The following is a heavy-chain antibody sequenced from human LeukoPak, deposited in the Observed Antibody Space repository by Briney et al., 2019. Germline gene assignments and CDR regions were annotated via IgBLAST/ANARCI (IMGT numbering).Heavy chain of an antibody. CDR3: ARTPVYCSSTSCYQRFDP. D-gene: IGHD2-2*01. Sequence: SVKVSCKASGGTFISYAISWVRQAPGQGLEWMGGIIPIFGTANYAQKFQGRVTIMADKSTSTAYMELSSLRSEDTAVYYCARTPVYCSSTSCYQRFDPWGQGTLVTVSS. CDR2: IIPIFGTA. V-gene: IGHV1-69*06. J-gene: IGHJ5*02. CDR1: GGTFISYA.